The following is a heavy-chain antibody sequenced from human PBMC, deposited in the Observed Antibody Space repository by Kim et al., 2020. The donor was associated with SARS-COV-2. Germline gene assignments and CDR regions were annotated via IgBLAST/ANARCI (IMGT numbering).Heavy chain of an antibody. Sequence: YADFLKSRFTIARDNSKNTLYLEMNYLRAEDTAIYYCAKNPGYTTTPESWGQGTLVTVSS. D-gene: IGHD5-18*01. J-gene: IGHJ5*02. V-gene: IGHV3-23*01. CDR3: AKNPGYTTTPES.